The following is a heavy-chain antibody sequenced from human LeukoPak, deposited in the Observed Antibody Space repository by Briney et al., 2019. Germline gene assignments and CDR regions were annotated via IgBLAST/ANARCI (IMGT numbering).Heavy chain of an antibody. CDR3: AKDPSFRPGYFDY. Sequence: PGGSLRLSCAASGFTFSSYGMHWVRQAPGKGQEWVVFIRYDGSNKYYADSVKGRFTISRDNSKNTLYLQMNSLRAEDTAVYYCAKDPSFRPGYFDYWGQGPLVTVSS. V-gene: IGHV3-30*02. CDR1: GFTFSSYG. D-gene: IGHD3-10*01. J-gene: IGHJ4*02. CDR2: IRYDGSNK.